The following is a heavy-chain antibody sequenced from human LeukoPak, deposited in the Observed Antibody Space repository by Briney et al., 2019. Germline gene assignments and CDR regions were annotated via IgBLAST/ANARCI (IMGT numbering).Heavy chain of an antibody. D-gene: IGHD6-13*01. CDR1: GFTFSSYG. V-gene: IGHV3-33*01. J-gene: IGHJ4*02. Sequence: GGSLRPACAASGFTFSSYGMHSVRQAPGKGLGWVAVIWYDGSNKYYADSVKGRFTISRDNSKNTLYLQMNSLRAEGTAVYYCARGIAAAGKLTDYWGQGTLVTVSS. CDR3: ARGIAAAGKLTDY. CDR2: IWYDGSNK.